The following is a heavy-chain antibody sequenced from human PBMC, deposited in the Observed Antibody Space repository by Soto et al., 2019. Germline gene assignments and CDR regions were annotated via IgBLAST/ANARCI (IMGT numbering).Heavy chain of an antibody. J-gene: IGHJ6*02. CDR2: IGTAGDT. D-gene: IGHD3-9*01. V-gene: IGHV3-13*01. CDR3: ARGGIDSSYYYYGMDV. CDR1: GFTFSGYE. Sequence: VGSLRLSCAASGFTFSGYEMHWVRQATGKGLEWVSAIGTAGDTYYPGSVKGRFTISRENAKNSLYLQMNSLRAEDTAVYYCARGGIDSSYYYYGMDVRGQGTTVTLSS.